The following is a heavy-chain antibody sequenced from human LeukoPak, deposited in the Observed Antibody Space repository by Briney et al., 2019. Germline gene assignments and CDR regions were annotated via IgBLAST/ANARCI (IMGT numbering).Heavy chain of an antibody. CDR2: INSDGSST. D-gene: IGHD3-22*01. CDR3: ARDSLTMIVGRQKRGLDY. CDR1: GFTSSSYA. V-gene: IGHV3-74*01. J-gene: IGHJ4*02. Sequence: PGGSLRLSCAASGFTSSSYAMSWVRQAPGKGLVWVSRINSDGSSTSYADSVKGRFTISRDNAKNSLYLQMNSLRAEDTAVYYCARDSLTMIVGRQKRGLDYWGQGTLVTVSS.